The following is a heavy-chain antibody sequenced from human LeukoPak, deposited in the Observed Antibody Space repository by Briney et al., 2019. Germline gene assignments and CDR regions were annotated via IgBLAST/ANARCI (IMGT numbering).Heavy chain of an antibody. Sequence: SETLSLTCTVSGGSISSGGYYWSWIRQHPGKGLERIGYIYYSGSTYYNPSLKSRVTISVDRSKNQFSPKLSSVTAADTAVYYCARVDYGDAFDIWGQGTMVTVSS. V-gene: IGHV4-31*03. CDR3: ARVDYGDAFDI. J-gene: IGHJ3*02. D-gene: IGHD4-17*01. CDR1: GGSISSGGYY. CDR2: IYYSGST.